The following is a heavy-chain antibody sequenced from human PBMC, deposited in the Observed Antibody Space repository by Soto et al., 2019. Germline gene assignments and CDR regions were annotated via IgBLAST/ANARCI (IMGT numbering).Heavy chain of an antibody. V-gene: IGHV1-69*13. CDR1: GGTFSTYA. Sequence: SVKVSCKSSGGTFSTYAISWVRQAPGQGLEWMGGIIPIFGTANYAQKFQGRVTITADESTTTAYVELISLRSEDTAVYYCARDEMVVATGSRTWHYYYGMDVWGQGTTVTVSS. CDR2: IIPIFGTA. CDR3: ARDEMVVATGSRTWHYYYGMDV. D-gene: IGHD2-15*01. J-gene: IGHJ6*02.